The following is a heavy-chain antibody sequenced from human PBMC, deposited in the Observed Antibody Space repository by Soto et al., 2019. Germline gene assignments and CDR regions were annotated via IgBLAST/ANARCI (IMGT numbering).Heavy chain of an antibody. CDR2: IYDSGST. J-gene: IGHJ4*02. Sequence: SETLSLTCTVSGGSISSSYWSWIRQPPGKGLEWIGYIYDSGSTYYNSSLKSRVTMSVDKSKSQFSLKLTSVTAADTAVYYCARARATIAAAAIFACWGQGTLVTVSS. CDR3: ARARATIAAAAIFAC. CDR1: GGSISSSY. D-gene: IGHD6-13*01. V-gene: IGHV4-59*12.